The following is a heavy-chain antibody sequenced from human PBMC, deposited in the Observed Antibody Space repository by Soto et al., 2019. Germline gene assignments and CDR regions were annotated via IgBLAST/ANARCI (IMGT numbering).Heavy chain of an antibody. D-gene: IGHD1-26*01. CDR2: IDNDGIST. CDR1: GFTFSTYW. Sequence: EVQLVESGGGLVQPGGSLRLSCAASGFTFSTYWMHWVRQVPGKGLVWVSHIDNDGISTTYADSVKGRFTISRDNAKNRLYLEMNSLRGEGTGVYYCVRDDFGLGIDYWGLGTLVTVSS. V-gene: IGHV3-74*01. CDR3: VRDDFGLGIDY. J-gene: IGHJ4*02.